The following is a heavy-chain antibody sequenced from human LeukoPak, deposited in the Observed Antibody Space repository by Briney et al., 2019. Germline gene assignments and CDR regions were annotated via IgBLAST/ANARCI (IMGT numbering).Heavy chain of an antibody. J-gene: IGHJ4*02. Sequence: ASVKVSCKASGYTFTSYDINWVRQATGQGLEWMGWMNPNSGNTGYAQKFQGRVTMTRDTSISTAYMELSRLRSDDTAVYYCARDSCSSTSCDLDYWGQGTLVTVSS. V-gene: IGHV1-8*01. CDR1: GYTFTSYD. CDR3: ARDSCSSTSCDLDY. CDR2: MNPNSGNT. D-gene: IGHD2-2*01.